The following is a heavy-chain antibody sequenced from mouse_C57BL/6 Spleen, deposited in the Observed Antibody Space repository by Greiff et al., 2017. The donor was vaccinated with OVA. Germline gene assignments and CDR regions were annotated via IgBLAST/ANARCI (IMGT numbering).Heavy chain of an antibody. CDR2: ISSGSSTI. Sequence: EVMLVESGGGLVKPGGSLKLSCAASGFTFSDYGMHWVRQAPEKGLEWVAYISSGSSTIYYADTVKGRFTISRDNAKNTLFLQMTSLRSEDTAMYYCARVLITTVVAPFDYWGQGTTLTVSS. CDR1: GFTFSDYG. CDR3: ARVLITTVVAPFDY. D-gene: IGHD1-1*01. V-gene: IGHV5-17*01. J-gene: IGHJ2*01.